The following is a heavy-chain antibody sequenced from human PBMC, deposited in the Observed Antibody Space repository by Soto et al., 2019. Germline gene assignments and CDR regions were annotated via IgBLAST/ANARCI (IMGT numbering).Heavy chain of an antibody. CDR2: ISGGDDTT. CDR3: VKDWTGSTCPCLDV. CDR1: GFTFSSYA. J-gene: IGHJ6*02. Sequence: EVHLLESGGGLVQPGGSLRLSCAASGFTFSSYAMAWVRQAPGKGPGWVATISGGDDTTYYADSVKGRFTISRDNFKNSLYLQMTSLRAQDTAIYYCVKDWTGSTCPCLDVWGQGTTVTVSS. V-gene: IGHV3-23*01. D-gene: IGHD2-8*02.